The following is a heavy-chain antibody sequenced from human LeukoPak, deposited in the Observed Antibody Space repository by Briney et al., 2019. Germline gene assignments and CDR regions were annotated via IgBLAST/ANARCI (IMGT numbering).Heavy chain of an antibody. CDR2: IIPIFGTA. V-gene: IGHV1-69*01. D-gene: IGHD3-10*01. J-gene: IGHJ3*02. Sequence: ASVKVSCKASGGTFSSYAISWVRQAPGQGLEWMGGIIPIFGTANYAQKFQGRVTITADESTSTAYMELSSLRSEDTAVYYCARPPTLWFGELSEGFDIWGQGTMVTVSS. CDR3: ARPPTLWFGELSEGFDI. CDR1: GGTFSSYA.